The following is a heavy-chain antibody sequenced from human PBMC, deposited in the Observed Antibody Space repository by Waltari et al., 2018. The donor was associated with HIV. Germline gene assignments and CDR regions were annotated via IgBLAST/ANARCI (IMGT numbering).Heavy chain of an antibody. CDR1: GGSISSYY. CDR3: ARGRYSYGDGWFDP. V-gene: IGHV4-4*07. Sequence: QVQLQESGPGLVKPSETLSLTCTVSGGSISSYYWSWIRQPAGKGLEWIGRIYTSGSTNYNPSLKSRVTMSVDTSKNQFSLKLSSVTAADMAVYYCARGRYSYGDGWFDPWGQGTLVTVSS. J-gene: IGHJ5*02. D-gene: IGHD5-18*01. CDR2: IYTSGST.